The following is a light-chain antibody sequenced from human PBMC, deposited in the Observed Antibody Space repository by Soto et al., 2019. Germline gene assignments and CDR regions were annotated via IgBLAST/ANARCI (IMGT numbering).Light chain of an antibody. Sequence: SALTQPASVSGSPGQSITISCTGTSSDVGGYNYVSWYQQHPGKAPKLMIYEVSNRPSGVSNRFSGSKPGNTASLTISGLQAEDEADYYCSSYTSSSTIVFGTGTKVTVL. V-gene: IGLV2-14*01. CDR3: SSYTSSSTIV. CDR2: EVS. J-gene: IGLJ1*01. CDR1: SSDVGGYNY.